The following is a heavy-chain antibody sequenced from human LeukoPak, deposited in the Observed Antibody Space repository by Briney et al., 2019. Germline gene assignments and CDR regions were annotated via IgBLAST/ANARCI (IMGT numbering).Heavy chain of an antibody. CDR3: AKVGAGMGNYFDY. CDR1: GFAFSSYA. V-gene: IGHV3-23*01. CDR2: ISGSGGST. J-gene: IGHJ4*02. Sequence: GGSLRLSCAASGFAFSSYAMSWVRQAPGKGLEWVSAISGSGGSTYYADSVKGRFTISRDNSKNTLYLQMNSLRAEDTAVYYCAKVGAGMGNYFDYWGQGTLVTVSS. D-gene: IGHD3-10*01.